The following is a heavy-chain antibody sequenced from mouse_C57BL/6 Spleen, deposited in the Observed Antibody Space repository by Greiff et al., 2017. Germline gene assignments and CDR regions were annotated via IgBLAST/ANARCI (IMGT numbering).Heavy chain of an antibody. V-gene: IGHV1-42*01. CDR1: GYSFTGYY. Sequence: VHVKQSGPELVKPGASVKISCKASGYSFTGYYMNWVKQSPEKSLEWIGEINPSTGGTTYNQKFKAKATLTVDKSSSTAYMQLKSLTSEDSAVYYCYSNFYWGQGTTLTVSS. CDR2: INPSTGGT. CDR3: YSNFY. J-gene: IGHJ2*01. D-gene: IGHD2-5*01.